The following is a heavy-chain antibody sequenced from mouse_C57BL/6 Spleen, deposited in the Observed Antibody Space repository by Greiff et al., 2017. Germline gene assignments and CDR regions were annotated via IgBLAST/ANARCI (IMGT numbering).Heavy chain of an antibody. CDR2: IRNKANGYTT. D-gene: IGHD1-1*01. Sequence: EVKLIESGGGLVQPGGSLSLSCAASGFTFTDYYMSWVRQPPGKALEWLGFIRNKANGYTTEYSASVKGRFTISRDNSQSILYLQMNALRAEDSATYYCARPYYYGSSSFAYWGQGTLVTVSA. CDR3: ARPYYYGSSSFAY. V-gene: IGHV7-3*01. CDR1: GFTFTDYY. J-gene: IGHJ3*01.